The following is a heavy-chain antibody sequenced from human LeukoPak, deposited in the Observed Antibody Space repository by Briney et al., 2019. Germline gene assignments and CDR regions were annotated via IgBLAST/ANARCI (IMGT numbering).Heavy chain of an antibody. V-gene: IGHV1-8*01. J-gene: IGHJ4*02. CDR2: MNPNSGNT. CDR1: GYTFTSYD. Sequence: ASVKVSCKASGYTFTSYDINWVRQATGQGLEWMGWMNPNSGNTGYAQKFQGRVTMTRNTSISTAYMELSSLRSEDTAVYSCAKGRYHGSGSYLNSHDYWGQGTLVTVSS. D-gene: IGHD3-10*01. CDR3: AKGRYHGSGSYLNSHDY.